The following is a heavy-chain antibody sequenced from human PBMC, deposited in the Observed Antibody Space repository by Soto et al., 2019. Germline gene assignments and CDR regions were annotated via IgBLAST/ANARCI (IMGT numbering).Heavy chain of an antibody. V-gene: IGHV3-30*18. CDR1: GFTFSDYA. CDR3: AKGGRQWLVTSDFNY. J-gene: IGHJ4*02. CDR2: VSHDGRNT. Sequence: VQLVESGGGVVQPGRSLRLSCAASGFTFSDYAMHWVRQAPGKGLEWVAVVSHDGRNTHYADSVKGRFTISSDSSKNTFSLEMTSLRAEDTAVYYCAKGGRQWLVTSDFNYWGQGALVTVSS. D-gene: IGHD6-19*01.